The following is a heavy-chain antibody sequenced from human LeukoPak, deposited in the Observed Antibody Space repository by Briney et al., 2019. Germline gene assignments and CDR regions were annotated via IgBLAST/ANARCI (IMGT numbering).Heavy chain of an antibody. D-gene: IGHD3-22*01. CDR1: GFTFSSYA. J-gene: IGHJ4*02. CDR3: ARDVLYDSSGYYSDY. CDR2: ITGSGDST. Sequence: GGSLRLSCTASGFTFSSYAMSWVRQAPGKGLEWVSAITGSGDSTYYADSVKGRFTISRDNPKNTLYLQMNSLRAEDTALYYCARDVLYDSSGYYSDYWGQGTLVTVSS. V-gene: IGHV3-23*01.